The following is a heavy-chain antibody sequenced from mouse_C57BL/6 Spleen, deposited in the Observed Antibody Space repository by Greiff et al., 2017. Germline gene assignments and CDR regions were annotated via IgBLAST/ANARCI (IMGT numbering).Heavy chain of an antibody. CDR3: ARGIYYYGSSHWYFDV. CDR2: FHPYNDDT. D-gene: IGHD1-1*01. CDR1: GYTFTTYP. Sequence: QVQLKQSGAELVKPGASVKMSCKASGYTFTTYPIEWMKQNHGKSLEWIGNFHPYNDDTKYNEKFKGKATLTVEKSSSTVYLELSRLTSDDSAVYYCARGIYYYGSSHWYFDVWGTGTTVTVSS. V-gene: IGHV1-47*01. J-gene: IGHJ1*03.